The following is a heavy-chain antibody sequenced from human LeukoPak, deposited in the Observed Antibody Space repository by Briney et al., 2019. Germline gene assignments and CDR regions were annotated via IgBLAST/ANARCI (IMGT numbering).Heavy chain of an antibody. V-gene: IGHV3-33*01. J-gene: IGHJ6*02. CDR2: IWYDGSNK. D-gene: IGHD1-7*01. CDR3: ARDGNYEGDYYYCYGMDV. Sequence: PGRSLRLSCAASGFTFSSYGMHWVRQAPGKGLEWVAVIWYDGSNKYYADSVKGRFTISRDNSKNTLYLQMNSLRAEDTAVYYCARDGNYEGDYYYCYGMDVWGQGTTVTVSS. CDR1: GFTFSSYG.